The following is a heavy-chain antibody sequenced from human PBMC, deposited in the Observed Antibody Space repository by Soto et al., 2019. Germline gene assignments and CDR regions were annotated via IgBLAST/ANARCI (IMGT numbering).Heavy chain of an antibody. CDR3: AITDRSYDFWSGYWSYFDY. CDR1: GGTFSSYA. CDR2: IIPIFGTA. J-gene: IGHJ4*02. Sequence: QVQLVQSGAEVKKPGSSVKVSCKASGGTFSSYAISWVRQAPGQGLEWRGGIIPIFGTANYAQKFQGRVTITADESTSTAYMERSSLRSEDTAVYYCAITDRSYDFWSGYWSYFDYWGQGTLVTVSS. V-gene: IGHV1-69*12. D-gene: IGHD3-3*01.